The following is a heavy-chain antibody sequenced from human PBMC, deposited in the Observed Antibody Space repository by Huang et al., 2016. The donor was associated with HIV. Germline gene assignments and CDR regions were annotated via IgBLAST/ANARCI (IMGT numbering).Heavy chain of an antibody. J-gene: IGHJ4*02. D-gene: IGHD3-22*01. CDR2: IHPRDGSP. Sequence: QVQLVQSGAEVKKTGASVKVSCKASGYAFTSYYMHWGRQAPCQGLELMGIIHPRDGSPSYAQKFQGRATTTRDTSTNTFVMELSSLGSEDTAVYYGARDRDFYDSSGYWGFNYFDYWGQGTLVTVSS. CDR1: GYAFTSYY. CDR3: ARDRDFYDSSGYWGFNYFDY. V-gene: IGHV1-46*01.